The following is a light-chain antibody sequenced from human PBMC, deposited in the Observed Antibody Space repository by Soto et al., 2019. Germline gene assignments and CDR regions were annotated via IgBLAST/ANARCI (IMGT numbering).Light chain of an antibody. J-gene: IGKJ4*01. CDR3: QQYHSNSLT. CDR2: KAS. CDR1: QSISSW. V-gene: IGKV1-5*03. Sequence: DIQMTQSPSTLSASVGDRVTITCRVSQSISSWLTWYQQKPGKAPEYLIYKASTLKSGVPSRFSGSGSGTEFTLTIDSLQPDDFATYYCQQYHSNSLTFGGGTRVEIK.